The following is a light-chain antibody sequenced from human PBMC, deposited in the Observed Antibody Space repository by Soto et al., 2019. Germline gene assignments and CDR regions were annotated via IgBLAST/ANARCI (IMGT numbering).Light chain of an antibody. V-gene: IGKV3-20*01. CDR3: QQYGSST. CDR2: GAS. CDR1: QSVSSSY. J-gene: IGKJ5*01. Sequence: EIVLTQSPGTLSLSPGERATLSCRARQSVSSSYLDSYQQKPGQAPRHLIYGASSRATGIPDRFSGSGSGTYFTLAISRLEPEDVAVYYCQQYGSSTFGKGTRLQIK.